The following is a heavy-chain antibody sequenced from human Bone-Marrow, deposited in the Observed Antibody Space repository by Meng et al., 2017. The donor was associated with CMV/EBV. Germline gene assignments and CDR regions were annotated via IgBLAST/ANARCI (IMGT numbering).Heavy chain of an antibody. CDR3: ARELHFGNAFDI. J-gene: IGHJ3*02. V-gene: IGHV3-30*04. CDR1: GFTFSSYA. Sequence: GGSLKISCAASGFTFSSYAMHWVRQAPGKGLEWVAVISYDGSNKYYADSVKGRFTISRDNSKNTLYLQMNSLRAEDTAVYYCARELHFGNAFDIWGQGTMVTVSS. CDR2: ISYDGSNK. D-gene: IGHD3-3*02.